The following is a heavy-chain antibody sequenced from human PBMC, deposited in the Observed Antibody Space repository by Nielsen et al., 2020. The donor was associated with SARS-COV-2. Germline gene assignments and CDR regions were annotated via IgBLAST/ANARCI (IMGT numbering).Heavy chain of an antibody. CDR3: ARDSYIVPTNYYFDY. CDR1: GFTVSRYN. V-gene: IGHV3-53*01. CDR2: IYSDGST. Sequence: GGSPRLSCAAPGFTVSRYNMNWVRQAPGKGLEWVSIIYSDGSTYYAGSVKGRLTISRDNSKNTLYLQMNSLRAEDTAVYYCARDSYIVPTNYYFDYWGQGALVTVSS. D-gene: IGHD5-12*01. J-gene: IGHJ4*02.